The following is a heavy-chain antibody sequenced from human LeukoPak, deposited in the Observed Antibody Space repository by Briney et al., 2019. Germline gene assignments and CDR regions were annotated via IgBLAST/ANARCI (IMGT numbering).Heavy chain of an antibody. CDR1: GFTFSSYA. CDR2: ISYDGSNK. CDR3: AREDLAARFDY. J-gene: IGHJ4*02. V-gene: IGHV3-30-3*01. Sequence: GGSLRLSCAASGFTFSSYAMHWVRQAPGKGLEWVAVISYDGSNKYYADSVKGRFTISRDNSKNTLYLQVNSLRAEDTAVYYCAREDLAARFDYWGQGTLVTVSS. D-gene: IGHD6-6*01.